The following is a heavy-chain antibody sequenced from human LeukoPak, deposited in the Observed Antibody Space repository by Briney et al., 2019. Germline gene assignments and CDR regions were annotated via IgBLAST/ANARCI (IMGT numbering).Heavy chain of an antibody. CDR2: ISSSSSYI. J-gene: IGHJ5*02. CDR3: ARRGYDSSGYYLGFRWFDP. CDR1: GFTFSSYS. V-gene: IGHV3-21*01. D-gene: IGHD3-22*01. Sequence: NPGGSQRLSCAASGFTFSSYSMNWVRQAPGKGLEWVSSISSSSSYIYYADSVKGRFTISRDNAKNSLYLQMNSLRAEDTAVYYCARRGYDSSGYYLGFRWFDPWGQGTLVTVSS.